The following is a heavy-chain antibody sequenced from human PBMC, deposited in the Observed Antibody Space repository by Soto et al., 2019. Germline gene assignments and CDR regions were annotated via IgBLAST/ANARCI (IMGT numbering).Heavy chain of an antibody. D-gene: IGHD3-22*01. Sequence: QVQLVESGGGVVQPGRSLRLSCAASGFTFRSYGMHWVRQAPGKGLEWVAVIWYDGGNKYYGDSVKGRFTISRDNSKNTLYLQMNSLRAEDTAVYFCARVAYYDTSGCDYWGQGTLVTVSS. J-gene: IGHJ4*02. CDR3: ARVAYYDTSGCDY. CDR2: IWYDGGNK. CDR1: GFTFRSYG. V-gene: IGHV3-33*01.